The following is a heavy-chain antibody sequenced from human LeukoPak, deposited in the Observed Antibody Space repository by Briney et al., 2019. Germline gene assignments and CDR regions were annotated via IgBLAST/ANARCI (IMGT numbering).Heavy chain of an antibody. CDR2: ISSSSSTI. CDR3: ARARYYFDY. Sequence: GGSLRLSCAASGFTFSSYSMNWVRRAPGKGLEWVSYISSSSSTIYYADSVKGRFTISRDNAKNSLYLQMNSLRAEDTAVYYCARARYYFDYWGQGTLVTVSS. CDR1: GFTFSSYS. V-gene: IGHV3-48*01. J-gene: IGHJ4*02.